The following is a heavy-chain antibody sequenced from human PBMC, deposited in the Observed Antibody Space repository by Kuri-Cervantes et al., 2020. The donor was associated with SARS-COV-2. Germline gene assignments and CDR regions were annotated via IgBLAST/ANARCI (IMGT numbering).Heavy chain of an antibody. D-gene: IGHD3-9*01. Sequence: GSLRLSCNVSGASISISTYYWGWIRQSPGKGLEWFGRIYESGDTYYTSSLKSRLSLSVDTSKNQFSLKLTSVTAADTAIYYCALQYAFDRFHKWGQGTQVTVSS. CDR2: IYESGDT. V-gene: IGHV4-39*01. CDR1: GASISISTYY. CDR3: ALQYAFDRFHK. J-gene: IGHJ4*02.